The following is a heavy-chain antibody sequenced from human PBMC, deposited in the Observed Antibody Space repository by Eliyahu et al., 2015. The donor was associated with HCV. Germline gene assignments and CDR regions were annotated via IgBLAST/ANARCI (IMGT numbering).Heavy chain of an antibody. CDR1: GFSLSTDEVG. Sequence: QITLKESGPTLVKPTQTLTLTCSFSGFSLSTDEVGVAWIRXPPGKALEWLAIIFWDDDKRYSPSLESRLTITKDTSRSQVFLTMTNMDHVDTATYYCAHSIYYASGEFQNWGPGTLVTVSS. V-gene: IGHV2-5*02. J-gene: IGHJ4*02. CDR3: AHSIYYASGEFQN. D-gene: IGHD3-10*01. CDR2: IFWDDDK.